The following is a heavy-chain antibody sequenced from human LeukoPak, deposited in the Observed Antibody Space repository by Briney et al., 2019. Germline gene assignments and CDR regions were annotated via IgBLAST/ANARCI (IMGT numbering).Heavy chain of an antibody. V-gene: IGHV4-59*01. CDR2: ISNSGSA. CDR1: GDSIGQDY. J-gene: IGHJ4*02. CDR3: ATAPNPYYFDY. D-gene: IGHD3-10*01. Sequence: SETLSLTCTVSGDSIGQDYWNWIRQPPGRGLEWIGHISNSGSANYNPSLKSRVTISVDRSKNQFSLRLNSMTAADTAFYYCATAPNPYYFDYWGQGTLATVSP.